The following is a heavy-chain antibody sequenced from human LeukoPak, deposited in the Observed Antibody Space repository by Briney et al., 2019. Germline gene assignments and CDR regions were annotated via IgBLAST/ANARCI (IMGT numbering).Heavy chain of an antibody. CDR2: ISYDGSNK. Sequence: GGSLRLSCAASGFTFSTYAMHWVRQAPGTGLEWVTVISYDGSNKYYADSVKGRFTISRDNSKNTLYLQMNSLRAEDTAVYYCARKSSGWYVLWGQGTLVTVSS. CDR1: GFTFSTYA. CDR3: ARKSSGWYVL. V-gene: IGHV3-30*04. J-gene: IGHJ4*02. D-gene: IGHD6-19*01.